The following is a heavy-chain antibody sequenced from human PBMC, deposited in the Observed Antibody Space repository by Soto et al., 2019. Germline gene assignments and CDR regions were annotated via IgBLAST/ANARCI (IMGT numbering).Heavy chain of an antibody. Sequence: QVQVQESGPGLVKPSQTLSLTCTVSGGSISSGDYYWSWIRQPPGKGLEWIGYIYYSGSTYYNPSLKSRVTISVDTSKNQFSLKLSSVTAADTAVYYCARVKSKSGWSGYALRLVYNWFDPWGQGTLVTVSS. D-gene: IGHD3-3*01. CDR1: GGSISSGDYY. V-gene: IGHV4-30-4*01. CDR3: ARVKSKSGWSGYALRLVYNWFDP. J-gene: IGHJ5*02. CDR2: IYYSGST.